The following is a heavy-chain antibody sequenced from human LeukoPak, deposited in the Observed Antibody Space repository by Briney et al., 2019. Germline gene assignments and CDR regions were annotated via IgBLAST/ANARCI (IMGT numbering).Heavy chain of an antibody. D-gene: IGHD3-16*02. CDR3: AKSAVWGSYRYFDY. CDR2: ISATGGTI. V-gene: IGHV3-48*04. Sequence: PGGSLRLSCAASGFTFSSNGMNWVRQAPGKGLEWVSYISATGGTIYYADSVKGRFTISRDNAKNSLYLQMNSLRAEDTALYYCAKSAVWGSYRYFDYWGQGTLVTVSS. CDR1: GFTFSSNG. J-gene: IGHJ4*02.